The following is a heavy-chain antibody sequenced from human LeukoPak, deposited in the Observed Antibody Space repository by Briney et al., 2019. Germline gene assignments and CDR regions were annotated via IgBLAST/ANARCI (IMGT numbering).Heavy chain of an antibody. V-gene: IGHV3-48*03. CDR3: AREYCSGGSCYGGDAFDI. CDR1: GFTFSSYE. J-gene: IGHJ3*02. Sequence: GGSLRLSCAASGFTFSSYEMNWVRQAPGKGLEWGSYISSSGSTIYYADSVKGRFTISRDNAKNSLYLQMNSLRAEDTAVYYCAREYCSGGSCYGGDAFDIWGPGTMVTVSS. D-gene: IGHD2-15*01. CDR2: ISSSGSTI.